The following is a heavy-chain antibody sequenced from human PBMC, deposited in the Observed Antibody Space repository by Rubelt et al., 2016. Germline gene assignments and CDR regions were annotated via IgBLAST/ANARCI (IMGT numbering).Heavy chain of an antibody. CDR3: TIYITGHY. CDR2: IRSKPYSYAT. J-gene: IGHJ4*02. CDR1: GATFSDSD. D-gene: IGHD2-8*02. V-gene: IGHV3-73*01. Sequence: EVQLVESGGGLVQPGGSLKLSCAVSGATFSDSDIHWVRQASGKGLEWVGRIRSKPYSYATSYGASVKGRFTISRDDSKTTAYLKMNSLKTEDTAVYFCTIYITGHYWGRGSLVTVSS.